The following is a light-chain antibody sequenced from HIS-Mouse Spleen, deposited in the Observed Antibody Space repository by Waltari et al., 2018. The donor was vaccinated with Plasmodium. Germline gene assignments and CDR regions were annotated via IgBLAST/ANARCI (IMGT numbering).Light chain of an antibody. Sequence: SYVLTQPPSVSVAPGQTARISCGGNNIGSKSVHWYQQKPGQAPVLVVYDDSERPLGIPERFSGSNSGNTATLTISRVEAGDEADYYCQVWDNSSDHVVFGGGTKLTVL. CDR3: QVWDNSSDHVV. J-gene: IGLJ2*01. V-gene: IGLV3-21*02. CDR2: DDS. CDR1: NIGSKS.